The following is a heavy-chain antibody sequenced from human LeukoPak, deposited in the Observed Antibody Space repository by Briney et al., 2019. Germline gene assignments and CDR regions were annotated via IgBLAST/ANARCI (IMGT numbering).Heavy chain of an antibody. CDR3: ARHQGYCGTTSCPREGHYYYIHV. V-gene: IGHV5-51*01. CDR2: IYPGESDT. J-gene: IGHJ6*03. D-gene: IGHD2-2*01. CDR1: GYSFTSYW. Sequence: GESLKISSKGSGYSFTSYWISWVRPMPGKGLEWMGIIYPGESDTRYSPSFQGQVTISAYKSTRPASLQWTSLTASDTAMYYCARHQGYCGTTSCPREGHYYYIHVGGKATTVTVSS.